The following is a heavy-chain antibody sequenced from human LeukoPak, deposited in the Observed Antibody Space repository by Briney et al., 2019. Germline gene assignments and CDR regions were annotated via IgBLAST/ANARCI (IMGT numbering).Heavy chain of an antibody. CDR3: ARDLRQWLVAPTKFDY. J-gene: IGHJ4*02. V-gene: IGHV4-39*07. CDR1: GGSISSSSYY. CDR2: IYYSGST. D-gene: IGHD6-19*01. Sequence: SETLSLTCTVSGGSISSSSYYWGWIRQPPGKGLEWIGSIYYSGSTYYNPSLKSRVTISVDTSKNQFSLKLSSVTAADTAVYYCARDLRQWLVAPTKFDYWGQGTLVTVSS.